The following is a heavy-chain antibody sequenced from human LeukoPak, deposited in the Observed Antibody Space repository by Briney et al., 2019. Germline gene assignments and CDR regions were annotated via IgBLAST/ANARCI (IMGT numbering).Heavy chain of an antibody. J-gene: IGHJ6*03. Sequence: SETLPLTCTVSGGSISSSSYYWSWIRQPPGKGLEWIGLIYYSGSTNYNPSLKSRVTISVDTSKNQFSLKLSSVTAADTAVYYCARSSEGRYYYDSSGYSYYYYYMDVWGKGTTVTISS. D-gene: IGHD3-22*01. CDR1: GGSISSSSYY. CDR3: ARSSEGRYYYDSSGYSYYYYYMDV. CDR2: IYYSGST. V-gene: IGHV4-61*01.